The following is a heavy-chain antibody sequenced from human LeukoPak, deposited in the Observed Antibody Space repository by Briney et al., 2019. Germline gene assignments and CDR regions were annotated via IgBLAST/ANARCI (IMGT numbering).Heavy chain of an antibody. D-gene: IGHD1-26*01. CDR3: ARAQVGGVTFDI. CDR1: GGSFSGGGYS. CDR2: IYENGGT. V-gene: IGHV4-30-2*01. Sequence: NPSETLSLTCIVSGGSFSGGGYSWSWIRQPAGRGLEWIGYIYENGGTYYNPSLMSRLTISIDTSKTQFSLRLTSVTAAHTAVYYCARAQVGGVTFDIWGQGTKVTVSS. J-gene: IGHJ3*02.